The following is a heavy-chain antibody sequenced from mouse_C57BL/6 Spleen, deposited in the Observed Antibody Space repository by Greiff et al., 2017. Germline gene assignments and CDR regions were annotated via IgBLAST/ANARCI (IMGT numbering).Heavy chain of an antibody. Sequence: QVQLQQSGAELVKPGASVKISCKASGYAFSSYWMNWVKQRPGKGLEWIGQIYPGDGDTNYNVKIKGKATLTADESSSTAYLQLSSLTSEDSAVSFCASDNYGSRLAYWGQGTLVTVSA. J-gene: IGHJ3*01. CDR1: GYAFSSYW. D-gene: IGHD1-1*01. CDR2: IYPGDGDT. V-gene: IGHV1-80*01. CDR3: ASDNYGSRLAY.